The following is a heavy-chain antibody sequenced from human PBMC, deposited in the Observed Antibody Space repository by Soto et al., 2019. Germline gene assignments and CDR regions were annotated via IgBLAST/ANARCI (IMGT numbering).Heavy chain of an antibody. Sequence: QVQLVQSGAEVKKPGASVRVSCKASGYTFTTYDIHCVRQAPGLGLEWMGIITPGGGTTSYAQKLKGRITMTREPSTSKFYMELSSLRSEDTAMYYCAKVLSELVPRYFDTWGQGTLVTVSS. CDR2: ITPGGGTT. J-gene: IGHJ4*02. CDR1: GYTFTTYD. D-gene: IGHD6-13*01. V-gene: IGHV1-46*01. CDR3: AKVLSELVPRYFDT.